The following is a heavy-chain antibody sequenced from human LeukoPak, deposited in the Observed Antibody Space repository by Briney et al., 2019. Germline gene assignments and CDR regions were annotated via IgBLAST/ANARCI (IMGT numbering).Heavy chain of an antibody. CDR3: ARAQYYYDSSGYYPYYFDY. J-gene: IGHJ4*02. CDR2: LSHSGST. V-gene: IGHV4-59*12. Sequence: SGTLSLTCTVSGGSITNYYWAWIRQTPGKGLEWIGFLSHSGSTNYNPSLKSRVTISVDTSKNQFSLKLSSVTAADTAVYYCARAQYYYDSSGYYPYYFDYWGQGTLVTVSS. D-gene: IGHD3-22*01. CDR1: GGSITNYY.